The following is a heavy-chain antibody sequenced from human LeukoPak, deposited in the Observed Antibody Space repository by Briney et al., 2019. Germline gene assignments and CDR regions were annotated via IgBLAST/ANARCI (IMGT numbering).Heavy chain of an antibody. D-gene: IGHD3-3*01. J-gene: IGHJ5*02. Sequence: GASVKVSCEASGYTFTSYGISWVRQAPGQGLEWMGWISAYNGNTNYAQKLQGRVTMTTDTPTSTAYMELRSLRSDDTAVYYCARDPTDYDFWSGYSDRTTKHWFDPWGQGTLVTVSS. CDR1: GYTFTSYG. V-gene: IGHV1-18*01. CDR3: ARDPTDYDFWSGYSDRTTKHWFDP. CDR2: ISAYNGNT.